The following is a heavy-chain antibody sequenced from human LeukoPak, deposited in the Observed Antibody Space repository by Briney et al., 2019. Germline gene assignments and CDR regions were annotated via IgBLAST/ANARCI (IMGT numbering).Heavy chain of an antibody. J-gene: IGHJ6*01. D-gene: IGHD2-2*01. V-gene: IGHV4-34*01. CDR2: INHSGST. CDR1: GVSFSGYY. CDR3: RRGCTRSYAGLYYCYGRDV. Sequence: SETLSLNCAVYGVSFSGYYWGWLRQPPGQGLERSGEINHSGSTNYNPSLKTRVTISVDTSNNHYLLKPSSGPAADAAVYYCRRGCTRSYAGLYYCYGRDVGGEGTAVIVS.